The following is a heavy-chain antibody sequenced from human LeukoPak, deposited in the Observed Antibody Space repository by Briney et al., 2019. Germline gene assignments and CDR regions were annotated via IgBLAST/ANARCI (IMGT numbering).Heavy chain of an antibody. D-gene: IGHD5-18*01. Sequence: PGGSLRLSCAASGFTFSTYAMSWVRQAPGKGLEWVSILYSGGNTYYADSVKGRFTISRDNSKNTLYLQMNSLRAEDTAVYYCARQQDTTNPGYWGQGTLVTVSS. CDR3: ARQQDTTNPGY. J-gene: IGHJ4*02. V-gene: IGHV3-66*04. CDR1: GFTFSTYA. CDR2: LYSGGNT.